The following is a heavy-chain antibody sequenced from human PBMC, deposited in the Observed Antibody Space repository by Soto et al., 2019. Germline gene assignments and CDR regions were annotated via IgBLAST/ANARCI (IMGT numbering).Heavy chain of an antibody. V-gene: IGHV3-23*01. Sequence: GGSLRLSCEAFGFTFSSYAMTRVRKTPGKGLEWVSTISGSGGTTNYADSVKGRFTISRDNSKSTLYLQMNIMRAEDTAVYYCAKDHTDSSSWFFDSWGQGTLVTGSS. CDR1: GFTFSSYA. CDR3: AKDHTDSSSWFFDS. D-gene: IGHD6-13*01. CDR2: ISGSGGTT. J-gene: IGHJ4*02.